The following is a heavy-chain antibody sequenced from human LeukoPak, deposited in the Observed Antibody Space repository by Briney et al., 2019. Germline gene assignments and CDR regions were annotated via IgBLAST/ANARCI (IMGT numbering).Heavy chain of an antibody. J-gene: IGHJ4*02. D-gene: IGHD3-22*01. CDR1: GFPFTRFY. CDR2: IGLSGSPL. CDR3: ARKGFSSSSFAY. V-gene: IGHV3-11*04. Sequence: NAGGSLRLSCAVSGFPFTRFYMSWIRQAPGKGLEWISYIGLSGSPLDYADSVRGRFTISRDNAKNSLYLELNSLRAEDTAVYYCARKGFSSSSFAYWGQGTLVTVSS.